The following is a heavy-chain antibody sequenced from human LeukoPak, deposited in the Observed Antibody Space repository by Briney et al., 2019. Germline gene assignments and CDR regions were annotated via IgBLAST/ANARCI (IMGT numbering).Heavy chain of an antibody. J-gene: IGHJ6*02. CDR1: GYTFTSYY. CDR3: ARPAAVVHESYYYYGMDV. D-gene: IGHD1-1*01. CDR2: INPSGGST. Sequence: ASVKVSCKASGYTFTSYYMHWVRQAPGQGLEWMGIINPSGGSTSYAQKFQGRVTMTRDTSTGTVYKELSSLRSEDTAVYYCARPAAVVHESYYYYGMDVWGQGTTVTVSS. V-gene: IGHV1-46*01.